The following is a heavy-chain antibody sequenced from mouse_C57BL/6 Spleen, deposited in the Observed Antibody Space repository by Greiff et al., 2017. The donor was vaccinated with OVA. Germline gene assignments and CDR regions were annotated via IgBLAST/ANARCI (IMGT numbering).Heavy chain of an antibody. CDR1: GYTFTDYN. V-gene: IGHV1-18*01. D-gene: IGHD3-2*02. CDR3: ARPQTAQASYYAMDY. Sequence: VQLQQSGPELVKPGASVKIPCKASGYTFTDYNMDWVKQSHGKSLEWIGDINPNNGGTIYNQKFKGKATLTVDKSSSTASMELRSLTSEDTAVYYCARPQTAQASYYAMDYWGQGTSVTVSS. J-gene: IGHJ4*01. CDR2: INPNNGGT.